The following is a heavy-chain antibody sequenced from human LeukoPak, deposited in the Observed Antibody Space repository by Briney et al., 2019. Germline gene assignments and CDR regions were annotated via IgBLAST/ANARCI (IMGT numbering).Heavy chain of an antibody. CDR1: GFSFYDNYQY. V-gene: IGHV1-2*02. CDR3: ARDGPSGTPEFDY. J-gene: IGHJ4*02. Sequence: GASVKVSCKASGFSFYDNYQYLYWVRQAPGQGLESMGCIHHKSGNTEYPQKFQGRVTLTRDTSINTAYMESRDLTSDDTAVYFCARDGPSGTPEFDYWGQGTLVTVSS. CDR2: IHHKSGNT.